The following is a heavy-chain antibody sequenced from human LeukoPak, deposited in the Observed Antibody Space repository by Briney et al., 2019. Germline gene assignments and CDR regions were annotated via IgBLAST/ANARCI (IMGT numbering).Heavy chain of an antibody. J-gene: IGHJ4*02. Sequence: GGSLRLSCAAAGFIFSRYWMYWVRQAPGKGLEWVASIKLDGSEQYYVDSVKGRFTISRDNAKSSLYLQMNSLRAEDTAVYFCARAPARARLDYWGQGTLVTVSS. V-gene: IGHV3-7*01. CDR3: ARAPARARLDY. D-gene: IGHD6-6*01. CDR1: GFIFSRYW. CDR2: IKLDGSEQ.